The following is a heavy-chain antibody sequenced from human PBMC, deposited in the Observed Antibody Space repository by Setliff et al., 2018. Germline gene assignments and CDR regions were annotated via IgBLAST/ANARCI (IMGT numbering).Heavy chain of an antibody. CDR2: INA. D-gene: IGHD5-18*01. Sequence: GASVKVSCKSSGYTFTSYGINWVRQAPGQGLEWMGWINAYAQKFQGRVTMTIGTLTSTAYMELRSLGSDDTAVYYCATFRGYTYGYDYRGQGTLVTVSS. V-gene: IGHV1-18*01. CDR1: GYTFTSYG. J-gene: IGHJ4*02. CDR3: ATFRGYTYGYDY.